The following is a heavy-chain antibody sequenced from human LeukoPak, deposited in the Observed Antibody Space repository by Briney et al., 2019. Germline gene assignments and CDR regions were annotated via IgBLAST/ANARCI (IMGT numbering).Heavy chain of an antibody. CDR2: IYPGDSNT. CDR1: GYSFTSYW. CDR3: ARHARDGYNRDAFDM. D-gene: IGHD5-24*01. Sequence: PGGSLRLSCTGSGYSFTSYWIGWVRQMPGKGLEWMGIIYPGDSNTIYSPSFQGQVTISVDKSITTAYLQWGSLKASDTAIYYCARHARDGYNRDAFDMWGQGTMVTVSS. V-gene: IGHV5-51*01. J-gene: IGHJ3*02.